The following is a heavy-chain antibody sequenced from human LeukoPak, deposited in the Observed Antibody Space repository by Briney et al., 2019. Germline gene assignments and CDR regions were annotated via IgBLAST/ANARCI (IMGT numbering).Heavy chain of an antibody. CDR3: AREPPGGYSSSWYLTSYFHH. CDR1: GFTFSSYW. Sequence: GGSLRLSCAASGFTFSSYWMSWVRQAPGKGLEWVANIKQDGSEKYYVDSVEGRFTISRDNAKNSLYLQMNSLRADDTAVYFCAREPPGGYSSSWYLTSYFHHWGQGTLVTVSS. J-gene: IGHJ1*01. CDR2: IKQDGSEK. D-gene: IGHD6-13*01. V-gene: IGHV3-7*01.